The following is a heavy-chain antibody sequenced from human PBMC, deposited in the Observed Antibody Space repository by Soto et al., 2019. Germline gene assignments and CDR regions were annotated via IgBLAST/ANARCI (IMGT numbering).Heavy chain of an antibody. J-gene: IGHJ4*02. CDR2: ISYDGSNK. V-gene: IGHV3-30-3*01. D-gene: IGHD2-2*01. CDR3: ARDLSSWGVPAAPFDY. Sequence: QVQLVKSGGGVVQPGRSLRLSCADYGLTFSSYAMHWVRQAPGKVLEWVAVISYDGSNKYYADSVKGRFTISRDTSKNSLYLQMNSLRAEDTAVYYCARDLSSWGVPAAPFDYWGQGTLVSVSS. CDR1: GLTFSSYA.